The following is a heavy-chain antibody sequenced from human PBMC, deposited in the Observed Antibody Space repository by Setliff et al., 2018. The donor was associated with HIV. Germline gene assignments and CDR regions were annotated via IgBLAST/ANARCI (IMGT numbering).Heavy chain of an antibody. CDR3: AKDSPGYSSGWYEGVS. J-gene: IGHJ5*02. V-gene: IGHV3-23*01. CDR2: ISISGGST. CDR1: GFTFSSYA. D-gene: IGHD6-19*01. Sequence: PGGSLRLSCAASGFTFSSYAMSWVRQAPGKGLEWVSGISISGGSTYYADSVKGRFTISRDNSKNTLYLQMSSLRAEDTAVYYCAKDSPGYSSGWYEGVSWGQGTLVTVSS.